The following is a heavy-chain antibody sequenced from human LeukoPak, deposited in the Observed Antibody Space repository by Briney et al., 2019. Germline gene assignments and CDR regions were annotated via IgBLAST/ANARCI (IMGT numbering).Heavy chain of an antibody. CDR3: ARGRASSGWKEMDFGY. J-gene: IGHJ4*02. D-gene: IGHD6-19*01. V-gene: IGHV3-21*03. CDR2: ISSSSRYI. CDR1: GFTFSSYS. Sequence: PGGSLRVSCAASGFTFSSYSMNWVSQAPGKGVEWVSSISSSSRYIYYADSVKGRFTISRDNAKNSLYLQMNSLRAEDTAVYYCARGRASSGWKEMDFGYWGQGTLVTVSS.